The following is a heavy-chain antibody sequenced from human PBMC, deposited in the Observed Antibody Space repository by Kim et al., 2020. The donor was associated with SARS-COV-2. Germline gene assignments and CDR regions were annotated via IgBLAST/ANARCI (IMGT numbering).Heavy chain of an antibody. Sequence: SETLSLTCTVSGGSISGYYWTWIRQPAGKGLEWIWRVYPTGNTNYNPSLKSRVTMSVDTSKNQFSLKLDSVTAADTAVYYCARGKEYHNGRGFDYWGQGTLVTVSS. V-gene: IGHV4-4*07. CDR2: VYPTGNT. D-gene: IGHD1-26*01. CDR1: GGSISGYY. CDR3: ARGKEYHNGRGFDY. J-gene: IGHJ4*02.